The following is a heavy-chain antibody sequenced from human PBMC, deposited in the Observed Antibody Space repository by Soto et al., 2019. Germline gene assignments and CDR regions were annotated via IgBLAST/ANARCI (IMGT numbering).Heavy chain of an antibody. CDR3: ARGNYDSSGYYDWFDP. V-gene: IGHV3-53*01. D-gene: IGHD3-22*01. CDR2: IYSGGST. J-gene: IGHJ5*02. CDR1: GFTVSSNY. Sequence: PGGSLRLSCAASGFTVSSNYMSWVRQAPGKGLEWVSVIYSGGSTYYADSVKGRFTISRDNSKNTLYLQMNSLRAEDTAVYYCARGNYDSSGYYDWFDPWGQGTLVTVSS.